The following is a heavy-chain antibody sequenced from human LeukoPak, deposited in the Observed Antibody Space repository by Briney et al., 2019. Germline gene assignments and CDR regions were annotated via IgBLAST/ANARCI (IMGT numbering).Heavy chain of an antibody. CDR3: AKVSFRGYSYDAFDY. D-gene: IGHD5-18*01. Sequence: SGGSLRLSCAASGFTFSSYAMSWVRQAPGKGLEWVSAISGRGGSTYYADSVKGRFTISRDNSKNTLYLQMNSLRAEDTAVYYCAKVSFRGYSYDAFDYWGQGTLVTVSS. V-gene: IGHV3-23*01. CDR1: GFTFSSYA. CDR2: ISGRGGST. J-gene: IGHJ4*02.